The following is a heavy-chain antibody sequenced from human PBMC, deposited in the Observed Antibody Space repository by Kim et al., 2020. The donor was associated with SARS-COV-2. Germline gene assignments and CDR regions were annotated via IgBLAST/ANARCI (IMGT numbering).Heavy chain of an antibody. V-gene: IGHV4-31*03. D-gene: IGHD3-16*02. J-gene: IGHJ1*01. CDR2: IYFTGRT. CDR1: GDSITSSDYY. CDR3: ATSPHRFIRDRSEYFQD. Sequence: SETLSLTCNVSGDSITSSDYYWSWLRQRPGKGLEWIGHIYFTGRTSYNPALRSRVAISMDKSKNNFSVTLTSVTAADTAVYFCATSPHRFIRDRSEYFQDWGQGTLVAVVS.